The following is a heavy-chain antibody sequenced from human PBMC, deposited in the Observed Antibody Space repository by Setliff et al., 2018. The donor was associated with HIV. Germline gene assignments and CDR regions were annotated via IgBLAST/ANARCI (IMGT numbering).Heavy chain of an antibody. CDR2: IIPSFGTP. V-gene: IGHV1-69*05. CDR3: ARLYGSGSYYNRDDAFDI. CDR1: GGTFSRYG. J-gene: IGHJ3*02. Sequence: GASVKVSCKASGGTFSRYGINWVRQAPGRGLEWMGGIIPSFGTPNNAQKFQGRVTITMDESTSTAYMELSSLRSEDTAMYYCARLYGSGSYYNRDDAFDIWGQGTMVTVSS. D-gene: IGHD3-10*01.